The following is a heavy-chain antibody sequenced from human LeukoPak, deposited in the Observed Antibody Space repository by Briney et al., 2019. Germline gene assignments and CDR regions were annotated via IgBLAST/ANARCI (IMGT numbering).Heavy chain of an antibody. V-gene: IGHV3-11*06. CDR3: ARGAATNLWPSDY. CDR2: ISSSSSYT. D-gene: IGHD3-10*01. CDR1: GFTFSDYY. Sequence: PGGSLRLSCAASGFTFSDYYMSWIRQAPGKGLEWVSYISSSSSYTNYADSVKGRFTISRDNAKNSLYLQMNSLRAEDTAIYYCARGAATNLWPSDYWGQGTLVTVSS. J-gene: IGHJ4*02.